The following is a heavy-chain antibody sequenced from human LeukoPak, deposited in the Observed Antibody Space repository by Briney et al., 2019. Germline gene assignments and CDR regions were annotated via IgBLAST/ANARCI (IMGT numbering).Heavy chain of an antibody. J-gene: IGHJ4*02. Sequence: GGSLRLSCAASGFTFSSYSMNWVRQAPGKGLEWVSSISSSSSYIYYADSAKGRFTISRDNAKNSLYLQMNSLRAEDTAVYYCARDIEVTMVRGVTFDYWGQGTLVTVSS. D-gene: IGHD3-10*01. V-gene: IGHV3-21*01. CDR1: GFTFSSYS. CDR2: ISSSSSYI. CDR3: ARDIEVTMVRGVTFDY.